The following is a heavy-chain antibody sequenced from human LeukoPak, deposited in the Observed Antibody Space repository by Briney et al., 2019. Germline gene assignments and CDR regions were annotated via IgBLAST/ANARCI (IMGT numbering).Heavy chain of an antibody. D-gene: IGHD3-3*01. CDR2: ISGSGGST. CDR1: GFAFSSYS. Sequence: GGSLRLSCAASGFAFSSYSMNWVRQAPGKGLEWVSAISGSGGSTYYADFVKGRFTISRDDSKNTLYLQMNSLRAEDTAVYYCAKGSGITIFGVAARDYWGQGTLVTVSS. CDR3: AKGSGITIFGVAARDY. V-gene: IGHV3-23*01. J-gene: IGHJ4*02.